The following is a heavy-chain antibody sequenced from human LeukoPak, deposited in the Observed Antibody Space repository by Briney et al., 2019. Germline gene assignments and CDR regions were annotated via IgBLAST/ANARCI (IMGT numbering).Heavy chain of an antibody. J-gene: IGHJ5*02. D-gene: IGHD3-10*01. Sequence: ASVKVSCKASGYTFTGYYMHWVRQAPGQGLEWMGWINPNSGGTNYAQKFQGRVTMTRDTSTSTAYMELSRLRSDDTAVYYCARDQLTYYYGSGSYCPWGQGTLVTVSS. CDR3: ARDQLTYYYGSGSYCP. CDR2: INPNSGGT. CDR1: GYTFTGYY. V-gene: IGHV1-2*02.